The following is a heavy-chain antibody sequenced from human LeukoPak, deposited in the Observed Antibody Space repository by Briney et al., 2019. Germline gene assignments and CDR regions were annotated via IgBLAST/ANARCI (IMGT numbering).Heavy chain of an antibody. CDR2: IKQDGSKK. Sequence: GGSLRLSCVASGFPFSSYWMTWVRQAPGKGLEWVANIKQDGSKKSYVDSVKGRFTISRDNAKNSLYLQMNSLRTEDTALYYCARAIGVTCISTSCYSFDYWGQGTLVTVSS. CDR3: ARAIGVTCISTSCYSFDY. V-gene: IGHV3-7*03. D-gene: IGHD2-2*02. J-gene: IGHJ4*02. CDR1: GFPFSSYW.